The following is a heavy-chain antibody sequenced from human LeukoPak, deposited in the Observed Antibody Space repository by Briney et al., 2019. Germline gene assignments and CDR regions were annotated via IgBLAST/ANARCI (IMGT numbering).Heavy chain of an antibody. CDR2: IYYSGST. D-gene: IGHD1-26*01. J-gene: IGHJ3*02. CDR3: ARAEWELLRVGNAFDI. V-gene: IGHV4-39*07. Sequence: PSETLSLTCTVSGGSISSSSYYWGWIRQPPGKGLEWIGSIYYSGSTYYNPSLKSRVTISVDTSKNQFSLKLSSVTAADTAVYYCARAEWELLRVGNAFDIWGQGTMVTVSS. CDR1: GGSISSSSYY.